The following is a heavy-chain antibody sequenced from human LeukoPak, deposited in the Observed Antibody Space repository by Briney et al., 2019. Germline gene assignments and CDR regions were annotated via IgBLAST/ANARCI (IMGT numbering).Heavy chain of an antibody. CDR2: IYWDDDK. D-gene: IGHD4-17*01. Sequence: SGPTLVKPTQTLTLTCTFSGFSLSTSGVGVGWIRQPPGKALEWLALIYWDDDKRYSPSLKSRLTITKDTSKNQVVLTMTNMDHVDTATYYCAHRLGGDYVFRYWGQGTLVTVSS. CDR3: AHRLGGDYVFRY. CDR1: GFSLSTSGVG. V-gene: IGHV2-5*02. J-gene: IGHJ4*02.